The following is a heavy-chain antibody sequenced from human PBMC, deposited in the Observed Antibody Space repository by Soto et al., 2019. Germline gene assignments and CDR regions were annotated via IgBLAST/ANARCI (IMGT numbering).Heavy chain of an antibody. V-gene: IGHV1-2*02. J-gene: IGHJ4*02. Sequence: ASVKVSCKASGYPFTGPYIYWVRQAPGQGLEWMGWINPSSGGTEFAEKFQGRVTMTRDTSISTAYMELSRLRSDDTAVYYCARARSGSYSDYWGQGTLVTVSS. CDR3: ARARSGSYSDY. CDR2: INPSSGGT. CDR1: GYPFTGPY. D-gene: IGHD1-26*01.